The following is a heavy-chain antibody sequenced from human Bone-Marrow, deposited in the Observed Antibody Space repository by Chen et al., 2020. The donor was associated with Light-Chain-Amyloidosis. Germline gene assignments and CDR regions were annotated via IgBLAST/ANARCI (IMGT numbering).Heavy chain of an antibody. V-gene: IGHV3-30*04. D-gene: IGHD3-9*01. Sequence: QVQLVESGGGVVQPGTSLRLSCGGSGFPFSSHAMHWVRQAPGRGLEWVAVISFDGRADSVQGRFTVSRDNSKSTLYXXXXSLRPDDTAVYYCARTLRYGHQVYFDYWGQGTLVTVSS. CDR2: ISFDGR. CDR1: GFPFSSHA. J-gene: IGHJ4*02. CDR3: ARTLRYGHQVYFDY.